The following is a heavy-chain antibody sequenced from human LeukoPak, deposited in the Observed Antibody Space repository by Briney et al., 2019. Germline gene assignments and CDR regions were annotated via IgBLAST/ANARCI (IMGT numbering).Heavy chain of an antibody. D-gene: IGHD4/OR15-4a*01. CDR1: GGYNSRDDYY. V-gene: IGHV4-31*03. Sequence: SQTLSLTCTVSGGYNSRDDYYWGWIRQHPGKGLEWIGYIYYSGSTYYNPSLKSRVTISVDTSKNQFSLKLSSVTAADTAVYYCAGLTSSRRSLDIWGQGTMVTVSS. CDR2: IYYSGST. CDR3: AGLTSSRRSLDI. J-gene: IGHJ3*02.